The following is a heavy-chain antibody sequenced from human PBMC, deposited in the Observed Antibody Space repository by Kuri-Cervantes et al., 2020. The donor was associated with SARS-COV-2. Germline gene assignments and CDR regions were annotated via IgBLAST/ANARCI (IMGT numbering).Heavy chain of an antibody. Sequence: SVKVSCKASGGTFSSYAISWVRQAPGQGLEWMGGIIPIFGTANYAQKFQGRVTITADESTSTAYMELSSLRSEDTAVYYCATAFSGPAAGPLLFYYYGMDVWGQGTTVTVSS. V-gene: IGHV1-69*13. CDR3: ATAFSGPAAGPLLFYYYGMDV. CDR2: IIPIFGTA. J-gene: IGHJ6*02. D-gene: IGHD6-13*01. CDR1: GGTFSSYA.